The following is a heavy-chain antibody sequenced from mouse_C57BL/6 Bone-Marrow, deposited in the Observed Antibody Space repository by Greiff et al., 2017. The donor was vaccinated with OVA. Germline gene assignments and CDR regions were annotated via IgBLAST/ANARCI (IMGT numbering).Heavy chain of an antibody. CDR3: AGRDYGSSYYWYFDV. CDR2: ISGGGGNT. Sequence: DVKLVESGGGLVKPGGSLKLSCAASGFTFSSYTMSWVRQTPEKRLEWVATISGGGGNTYYPDSVKGRFTISRDNAKNTLYLQMSSLRSEDTALYYCAGRDYGSSYYWYFDVWGTGTTVTVSS. V-gene: IGHV5-9*01. CDR1: GFTFSSYT. J-gene: IGHJ1*03. D-gene: IGHD1-1*01.